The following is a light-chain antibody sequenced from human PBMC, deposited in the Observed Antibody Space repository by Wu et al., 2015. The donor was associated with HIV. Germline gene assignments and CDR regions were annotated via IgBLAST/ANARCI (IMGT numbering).Light chain of an antibody. Sequence: EVVLTQSPDTLSLSPGEGATLSCRASQVVASTYLAWYQQKPGHPPRLLIYAASRRATGIPDRFSGSGSGTDLSLTISRLEPEDFAVYYCHQYGGSPPFTFGPGTKVDIK. V-gene: IGKV3-20*01. CDR1: QVVASTY. CDR3: HQYGGSPPFT. J-gene: IGKJ3*01. CDR2: AAS.